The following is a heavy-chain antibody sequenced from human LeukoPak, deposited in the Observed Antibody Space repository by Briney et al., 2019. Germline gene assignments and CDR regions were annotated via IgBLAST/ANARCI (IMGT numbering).Heavy chain of an antibody. CDR1: GGSISSGDYY. V-gene: IGHV4-30-4*08. CDR3: ARGAAATGDAFDI. J-gene: IGHJ3*02. D-gene: IGHD6-25*01. Sequence: PSQTLSLTCSISGGSISSGDYYWSWIRQPPGKGLEWTGYIYYSGSTHYNPSLRSRVTISVDTSKNQFSLKLSSVTAADTAVYYCARGAAATGDAFDIWGQGTMVTVSS. CDR2: IYYSGST.